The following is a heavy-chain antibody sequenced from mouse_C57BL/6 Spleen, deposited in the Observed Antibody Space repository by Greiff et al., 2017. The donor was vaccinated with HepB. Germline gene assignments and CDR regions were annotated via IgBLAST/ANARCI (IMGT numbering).Heavy chain of an antibody. Sequence: VHLVESGPELVKPGASVKISCKASGYAFSSSWMNWVKQRPGKGLEWIGRIYPGDGDTNYNGKFKGKATLTADKSSSTAYMQLSSLTSEDSAVYFCAREEGYYYGSSYRFFDVWGTGTTVTVSS. CDR3: AREEGYYYGSSYRFFDV. CDR2: IYPGDGDT. V-gene: IGHV1-82*01. J-gene: IGHJ1*03. CDR1: GYAFSSSW. D-gene: IGHD1-1*01.